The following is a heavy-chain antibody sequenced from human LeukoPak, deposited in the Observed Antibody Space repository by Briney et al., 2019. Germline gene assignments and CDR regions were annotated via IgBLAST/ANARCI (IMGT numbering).Heavy chain of an antibody. Sequence: GGSLRLSCAASGFTFSTYYMNCVRQAPGKGLEWVSVITGSSGYIYYTDSVKGRFTISRDNAKNSLFLQMNSLRDEGTAVYYCASGFSSSPYFDYWGQGTLVTVSS. V-gene: IGHV3-21*01. CDR3: ASGFSSSPYFDY. CDR1: GFTFSTYY. CDR2: ITGSSGYI. J-gene: IGHJ4*02. D-gene: IGHD6-6*01.